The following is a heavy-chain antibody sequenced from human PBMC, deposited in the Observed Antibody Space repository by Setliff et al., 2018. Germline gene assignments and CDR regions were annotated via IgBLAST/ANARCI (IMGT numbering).Heavy chain of an antibody. Sequence: PSETLSLTCTVYGGSFSNYYWSWIRQPPGKGLEWIGEINHSGSTNYNPSLTSRVTISVDTSKNQFSLKLSSVTAADTAVYYCRVWVTMIEMESWGQGTLVTVSS. CDR2: INHSGST. V-gene: IGHV4-34*01. D-gene: IGHD3-22*01. J-gene: IGHJ4*02. CDR1: GGSFSNYY. CDR3: RVWVTMIEMES.